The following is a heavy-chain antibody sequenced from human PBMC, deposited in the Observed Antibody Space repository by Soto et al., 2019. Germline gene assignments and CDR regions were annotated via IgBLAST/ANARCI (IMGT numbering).Heavy chain of an antibody. V-gene: IGHV4-30-2*01. Sequence: QLQLQESGSGLVKPSQTLALTCAVSGGSISSGGYSWSWIRQPAAKGLEWIGYIYHSGSTYYNPSLKSRVTISVDRSKNQFSLKLSSVTAADTAVYYCARVPYGSGSYGFFDYWGQGTLVTVSS. D-gene: IGHD3-10*01. J-gene: IGHJ4*02. CDR1: GGSISSGGYS. CDR2: IYHSGST. CDR3: ARVPYGSGSYGFFDY.